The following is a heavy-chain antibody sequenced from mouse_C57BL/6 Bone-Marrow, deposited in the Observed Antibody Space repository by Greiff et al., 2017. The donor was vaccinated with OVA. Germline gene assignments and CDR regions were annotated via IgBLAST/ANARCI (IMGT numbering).Heavy chain of an antibody. CDR2: INPNNGGT. Sequence: VQLQQSGPELVKPGASVKISCKASGYTFTDYYMNWVKQSHGKSLEWIGDINPNNGGTSYNQKFKGKATLTVDKASSTAYMELRSLTSEDSAVYYCARWLLPLLAMDYWGQGTSVTVSS. J-gene: IGHJ4*01. CDR1: GYTFTDYY. V-gene: IGHV1-26*01. D-gene: IGHD2-3*01. CDR3: ARWLLPLLAMDY.